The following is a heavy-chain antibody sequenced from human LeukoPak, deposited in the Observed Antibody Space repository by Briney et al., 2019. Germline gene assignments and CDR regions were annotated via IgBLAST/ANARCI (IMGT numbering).Heavy chain of an antibody. CDR2: ISGSGGST. D-gene: IGHD2-15*01. J-gene: IGHJ4*02. Sequence: GGSLRLSCAASGFSFSDAWMSWVRQAPGKGLEWVSAISGSGGSTYYADSVKGRFTISRDNSKNTLYLQMNSLRAEDTAVYYCAKGSRASSGGSCYNYWGQGTLVTVSS. V-gene: IGHV3-23*01. CDR1: GFSFSDAW. CDR3: AKGSRASSGGSCYNY.